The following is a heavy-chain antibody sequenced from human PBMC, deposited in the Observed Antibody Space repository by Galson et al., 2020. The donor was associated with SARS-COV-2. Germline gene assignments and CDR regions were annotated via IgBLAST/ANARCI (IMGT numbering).Heavy chain of an antibody. CDR1: GYTLTELS. J-gene: IGHJ5*02. CDR2: FDPEDGET. Sequence: ASVKVSCKVSGYTLTELSMHWVRQAPGKGLEWMGGFDPEDGETIYAQKFQGRVTMTEDTSTDTAYMELSSLRSEDTAVYYCATTSPFPAYYDSSGPPGGWFDPWGQGTLVTVSS. CDR3: ATTSPFPAYYDSSGPPGGWFDP. V-gene: IGHV1-24*01. D-gene: IGHD3-22*01.